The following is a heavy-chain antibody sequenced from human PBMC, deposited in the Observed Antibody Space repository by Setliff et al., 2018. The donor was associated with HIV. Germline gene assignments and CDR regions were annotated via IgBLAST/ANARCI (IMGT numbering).Heavy chain of an antibody. V-gene: IGHV3-43D*04. CDR3: ARWGYSRDGMDV. J-gene: IGHJ6*02. Sequence: GGSLRLSCAASGFSFDDFAMHWVRQAPGKGLEWVSLIRWDGGSTYYADSVKGRFIISRDNAKNSLNLQMNSLRAEDTAVYYCARWGYSRDGMDVWGQGTTVTVSS. CDR1: GFSFDDFA. D-gene: IGHD4-4*01. CDR2: IRWDGGST.